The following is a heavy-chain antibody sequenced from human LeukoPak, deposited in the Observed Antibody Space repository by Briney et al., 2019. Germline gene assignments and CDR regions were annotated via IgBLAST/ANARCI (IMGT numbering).Heavy chain of an antibody. Sequence: ASVKVSCKASGYTFTSYGISWVRQATGQGLEWMGWMNPNSGNTGYAQKFQGRVTMTRNTSISTAYMELSSLRSEDTAVYYCARGVYGDYGAGYWGQGTLVTVSS. CDR2: MNPNSGNT. CDR3: ARGVYGDYGAGY. D-gene: IGHD4-17*01. J-gene: IGHJ4*02. V-gene: IGHV1-8*02. CDR1: GYTFTSYG.